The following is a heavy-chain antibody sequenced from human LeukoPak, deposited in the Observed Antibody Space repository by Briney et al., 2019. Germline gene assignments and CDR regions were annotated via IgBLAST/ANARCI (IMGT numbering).Heavy chain of an antibody. V-gene: IGHV3-30*06. CDR2: IDYEGNYK. J-gene: IGHJ4*02. Sequence: GGSLRLSCAASGFTFSNYAMHWVRQAPGKGLEWVAFIDYEGNYKYYADSVKGRFTISRDNSKNTLYLQMNSLRAEDTAVYYCARDGGTWIQLYYFDYWGQGTLVTVSS. CDR1: GFTFSNYA. D-gene: IGHD5-18*01. CDR3: ARDGGTWIQLYYFDY.